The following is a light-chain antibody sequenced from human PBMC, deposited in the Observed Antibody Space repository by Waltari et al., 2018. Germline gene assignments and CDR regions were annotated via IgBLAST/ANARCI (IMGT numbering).Light chain of an antibody. Sequence: SITISCTGTSSDVGGYNYVSWYQQHPGKAPKLIIFDVSDRPSGVSTRFSGSKSGNTASLTISGLQAEDEADYYCSSYIGSSTPELFGGGTSLTVL. CDR2: DVS. CDR3: SSYIGSSTPEL. V-gene: IGLV2-14*03. J-gene: IGLJ2*01. CDR1: SSDVGGYNY.